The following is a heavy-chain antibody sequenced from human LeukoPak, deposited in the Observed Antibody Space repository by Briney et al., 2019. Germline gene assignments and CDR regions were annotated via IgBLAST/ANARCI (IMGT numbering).Heavy chain of an antibody. D-gene: IGHD5-18*01. CDR1: GFSFSSYA. CDR3: ATEAGGYSYGH. CDR2: ISSSSSYI. J-gene: IGHJ4*02. V-gene: IGHV3-21*01. Sequence: PGTSLRLSCAASGFSFSSYAMHWVRQAPGKGLEWVSSISSSSSYIYYADSVKGRFTISRDNAKNSLYLQMNSLRAEDTAVYYCATEAGGYSYGHWGQGTLVTVSS.